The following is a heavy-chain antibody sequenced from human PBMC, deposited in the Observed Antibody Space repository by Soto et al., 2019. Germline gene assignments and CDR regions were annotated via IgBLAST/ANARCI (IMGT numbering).Heavy chain of an antibody. CDR1: GDSISSGDYY. Sequence: SETLSLTCTVSGDSISSGDYYWSWIRQPPGKGLEWIGYIYYTGSTYYNPSLKSRLSISVDTSKNQLSLSLHSVTAADTAVYYCARGGGEYDYWGPGTLVTVSS. D-gene: IGHD4-17*01. J-gene: IGHJ4*02. CDR3: ARGGGEYDY. CDR2: IYYTGST. V-gene: IGHV4-30-4*01.